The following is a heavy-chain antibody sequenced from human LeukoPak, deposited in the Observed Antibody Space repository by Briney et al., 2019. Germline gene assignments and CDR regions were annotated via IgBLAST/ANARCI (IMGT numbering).Heavy chain of an antibody. CDR1: GFTFSSYA. V-gene: IGHV3-23*01. CDR3: AKDRPDSSGSGPFDP. J-gene: IGHJ5*02. D-gene: IGHD6-19*01. CDR2: ISGNGHST. Sequence: GGSLRLSCAASGFTFSSYAMSWVRQAPGKGLEWVSAISGNGHSTYYADSVKGRFTISRDNSKNTLYLQMNSLRADDTAVYYCAKDRPDSSGSGPFDPWGQGTLVTVSS.